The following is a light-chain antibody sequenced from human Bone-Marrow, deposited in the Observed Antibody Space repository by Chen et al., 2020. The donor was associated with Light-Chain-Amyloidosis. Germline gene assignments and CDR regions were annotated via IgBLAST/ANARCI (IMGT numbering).Light chain of an antibody. Sequence: QTVVTQEPSFSVSPGGTVTLTCGLSSGSVSTNYYPAWYQQTPGQAPRTLIYSTNTRSSGVPDRFSGSSSGTTATLTISGVQAEDEADYHCQSADSSGTYEVIFGGGTKLTVL. J-gene: IGLJ2*01. V-gene: IGLV8-61*01. CDR2: STN. CDR1: SGSVSTNYY. CDR3: QSADSSGTYEVI.